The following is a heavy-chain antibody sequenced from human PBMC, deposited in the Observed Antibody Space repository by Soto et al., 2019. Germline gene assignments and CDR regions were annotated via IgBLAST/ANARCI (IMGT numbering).Heavy chain of an antibody. CDR1: GGSISNNY. CDR2: MYDSGRS. V-gene: IGHV4-59*01. D-gene: IGHD3-10*01. Sequence: SLTCSVSGGSISNNYWSWIRQSPGKGLEWIGYMYDSGRSNYNPSLQGRVTISGDTSKNQFSLKLTSVTPADTAVYYCARTHGSGSWWFDPWGQGTLVTVSS. CDR3: ARTHGSGSWWFDP. J-gene: IGHJ5*02.